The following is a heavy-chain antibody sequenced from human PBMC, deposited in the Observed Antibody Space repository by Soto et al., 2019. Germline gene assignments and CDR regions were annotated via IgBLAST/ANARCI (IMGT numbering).Heavy chain of an antibody. CDR3: ARAKSSSPIFDYYYYGMDV. V-gene: IGHV3-9*01. CDR2: ISWNSGST. J-gene: IGHJ6*02. Sequence: SLRLSCAASGFTIDDYAMYCVRQAPGKGLEWVSGISWNSGSTSYADSVKGRFTISRDNAKNTLYLQMNSLRAEDTAVYYCARAKSSSPIFDYYYYGMDVWGQGTTVTVSS. CDR1: GFTIDDYA. D-gene: IGHD3-3*02.